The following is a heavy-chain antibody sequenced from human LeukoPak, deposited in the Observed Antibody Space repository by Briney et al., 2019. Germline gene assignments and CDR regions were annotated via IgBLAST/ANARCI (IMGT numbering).Heavy chain of an antibody. D-gene: IGHD6-19*01. CDR2: IYYSGST. V-gene: IGHV4-31*03. CDR1: GGSISSGGYY. CDR3: ARGVGRQWLVLTYFDY. J-gene: IGHJ4*02. Sequence: SETLSLTCTVSGGSISSGGYYRSWIRQHPGKGLEWIGYIYYSGSTYYNPSLKSRVTISVDTSKNQFSLKLSSVTAADTAVYYCARGVGRQWLVLTYFDYWGQGTLVTVSS.